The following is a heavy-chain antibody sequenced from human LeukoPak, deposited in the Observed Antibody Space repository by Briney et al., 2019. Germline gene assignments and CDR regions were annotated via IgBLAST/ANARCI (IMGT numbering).Heavy chain of an antibody. CDR2: IYTSGST. CDR1: GGSISSYY. J-gene: IGHJ4*02. V-gene: IGHV4-4*07. D-gene: IGHD3-22*01. CDR3: ARETNYYDSSGYSLKPDY. Sequence: PSETLSLTCTVSGGSISSYYWSWIRQPAGKGLEWIGRIYTSGSTNYNPSLKSRVTMSVDTSKNQFSLKLNSVTAADTAVYFCARETNYYDSSGYSLKPDYWGQGTLVTVSS.